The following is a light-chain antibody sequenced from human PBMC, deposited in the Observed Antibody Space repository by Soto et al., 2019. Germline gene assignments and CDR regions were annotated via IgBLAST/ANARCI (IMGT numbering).Light chain of an antibody. CDR2: GAS. V-gene: IGKV3-20*01. J-gene: IGKJ2*01. CDR1: QSVSSNF. Sequence: EIVLTQSPGTLSLSPGERATLSCRASQSVSSNFLAWYQQKPGQAPRLLIYGASSRATGIPDRFSGSGSGTDFTLTISRLEPEDFAVYYCQQYGSSSYTFGQWTKLEIK. CDR3: QQYGSSSYT.